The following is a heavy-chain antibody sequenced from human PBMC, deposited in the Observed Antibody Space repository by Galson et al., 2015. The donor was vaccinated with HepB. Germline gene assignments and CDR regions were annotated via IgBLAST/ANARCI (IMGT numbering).Heavy chain of an antibody. CDR1: GYTFTGYY. Sequence: SVKVSCKASGYTFTGYYMHWVRQAPGQGLEWMGWTNPNSGGTNYAQKFQGRVTMTRDTSISTAYMELSRLRSDDTAVYYCARAGLSTSRGDHDYWGQGTLVTVSS. J-gene: IGHJ4*02. CDR3: ARAGLSTSRGDHDY. V-gene: IGHV1-2*02. D-gene: IGHD2-2*01. CDR2: TNPNSGGT.